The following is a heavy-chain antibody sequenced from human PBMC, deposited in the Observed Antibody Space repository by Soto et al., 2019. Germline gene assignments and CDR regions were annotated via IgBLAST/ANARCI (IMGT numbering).Heavy chain of an antibody. CDR2: ISYDGSSK. Sequence: QVQLVESGGGVVQPGKSLRLSCVASGFTFSSYLMHWVRQAPGKGLEWVALISYDGSSKNYADSVKGRFTVSRDNSKNTLYLQMNSLSAEDTAVYYCAFNWNDIYYMDVWGKGTTVTVSS. V-gene: IGHV3-30*03. CDR1: GFTFSSYL. J-gene: IGHJ6*03. CDR3: AFNWNDIYYMDV. D-gene: IGHD1-1*01.